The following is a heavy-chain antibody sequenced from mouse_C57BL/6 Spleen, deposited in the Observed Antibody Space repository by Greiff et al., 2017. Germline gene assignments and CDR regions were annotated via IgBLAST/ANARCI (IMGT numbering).Heavy chain of an antibody. D-gene: IGHD1-1*01. Sequence: QVQLQQSGAELVRPGTSVKVSCKASGYAFTNYLIEWVKQRPGQGLEWIGVINPGSGGTNYNEKFKGKATLTADKSSSTAYMQLSSLTSEDSAVYFCARRRLGYYYGSSYAMDYWGQGTSVTVSS. V-gene: IGHV1-54*01. CDR3: ARRRLGYYYGSSYAMDY. CDR2: INPGSGGT. CDR1: GYAFTNYL. J-gene: IGHJ4*01.